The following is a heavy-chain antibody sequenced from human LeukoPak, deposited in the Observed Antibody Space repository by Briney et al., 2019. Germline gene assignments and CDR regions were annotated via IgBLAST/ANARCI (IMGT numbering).Heavy chain of an antibody. D-gene: IGHD4-11*01. J-gene: IGHJ6*02. Sequence: SETLSLTCAVYGGSFSGYYWSWIRQPPGKGLEWIGEINHSGSTNYNPSLKSRVTISVDTSKNQFSLKLSSVTAADTAVYYCARGVGDYSNPEVYYYYGMDVRGQGTTVTVSS. CDR1: GGSFSGYY. CDR3: ARGVGDYSNPEVYYYYGMDV. V-gene: IGHV4-34*01. CDR2: INHSGST.